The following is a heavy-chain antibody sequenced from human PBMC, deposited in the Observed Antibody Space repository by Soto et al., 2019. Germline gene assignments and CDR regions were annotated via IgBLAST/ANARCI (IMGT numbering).Heavy chain of an antibody. Sequence: TAETLSLTCTVSGGSISSYYLSWIRQPPGKGLEWIGYIYYSGSTNYNPSLKSRVTISVDTSKNQFSLKLSSVTAADTAVYYCARATKSAGSSTFDYWGQGTLVTVYS. V-gene: IGHV4-59*01. CDR1: GGSISSYY. CDR2: IYYSGST. D-gene: IGHD6-6*01. J-gene: IGHJ4*02. CDR3: ARATKSAGSSTFDY.